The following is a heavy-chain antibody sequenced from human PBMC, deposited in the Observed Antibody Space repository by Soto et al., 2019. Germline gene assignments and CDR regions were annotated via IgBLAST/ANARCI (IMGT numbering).Heavy chain of an antibody. D-gene: IGHD3-10*01. J-gene: IGHJ4*02. CDR2: TNPNTGNT. Sequence: QLPLVQPGAEVRTPGASAKVSCKASGYAFTNYDIHWVRQASGQGLEWMGWTNPNTGNTGYIQKLQGRVTMTRNTSVSSAYLALSNLRSEDSAVYYCARLTMIRGVAIDFWGQGTLVTVS. CDR3: ARLTMIRGVAIDF. CDR1: GYAFTNYD. V-gene: IGHV1-8*01.